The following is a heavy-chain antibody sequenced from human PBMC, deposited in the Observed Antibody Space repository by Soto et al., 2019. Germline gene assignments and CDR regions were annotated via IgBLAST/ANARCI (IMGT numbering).Heavy chain of an antibody. CDR1: GYTFTSYY. D-gene: IGHD3-3*01. CDR2: INPSGGST. CDR3: ARAMGTIFGVVITSRGYYGMDV. J-gene: IGHJ6*02. V-gene: IGHV1-46*01. Sequence: ASVKVSCKASGYTFTSYYIHWVRQAPGQGLEWMGIINPSGGSTSYAQKFQGRVTMTRDTSTSTVYMELSSLRSEDTAVYYCARAMGTIFGVVITSRGYYGMDVWGQGTTVTVSS.